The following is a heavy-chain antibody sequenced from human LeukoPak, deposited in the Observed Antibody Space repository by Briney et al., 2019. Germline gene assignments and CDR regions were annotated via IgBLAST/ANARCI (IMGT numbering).Heavy chain of an antibody. CDR1: GFIFSNYA. J-gene: IGHJ4*02. V-gene: IGHV3-30*04. CDR3: AKGTAGED. Sequence: GGSLRLSCAASGFIFSNYAMHWVRQAPGKGLEWVALISSDGSKIYYADSVKGRFTISRDNSRNTLYLQMNSLRAEDTAVYYCAKGTAGEDWGQGTLVTVSS. CDR2: ISSDGSKI. D-gene: IGHD7-27*01.